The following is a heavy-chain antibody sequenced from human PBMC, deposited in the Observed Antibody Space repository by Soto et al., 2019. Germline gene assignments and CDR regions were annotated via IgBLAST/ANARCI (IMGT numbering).Heavy chain of an antibody. V-gene: IGHV3-30-3*01. J-gene: IGHJ4*02. Sequence: GGSLRLSCAASGFTFSSYAMHWVRQAPGKGLEWVAVISYDGSNKYYADSVKGRFTISRDNSKNTLYLQMNSLRAEDTAVYYCASVKAMGTSLDYWGQGTLVTVSS. D-gene: IGHD5-18*01. CDR2: ISYDGSNK. CDR3: ASVKAMGTSLDY. CDR1: GFTFSSYA.